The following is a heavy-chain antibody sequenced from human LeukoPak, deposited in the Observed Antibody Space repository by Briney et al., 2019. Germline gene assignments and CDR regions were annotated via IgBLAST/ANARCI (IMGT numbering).Heavy chain of an antibody. V-gene: IGHV4-34*01. J-gene: IGHJ2*01. CDR1: GFTFSDYY. Sequence: NPGGSLGLSCAASGFTFSDYYMSWIRQAPGKGLEWIGEIYHSGSTNYNPSLKSRVTISVDKSKNQFSLKLSSVTAADTAVYYCARGVTFGGVIAPSHWYFDLWGRGTLVTVSS. CDR2: IYHSGST. D-gene: IGHD3-16*02. CDR3: ARGVTFGGVIAPSHWYFDL.